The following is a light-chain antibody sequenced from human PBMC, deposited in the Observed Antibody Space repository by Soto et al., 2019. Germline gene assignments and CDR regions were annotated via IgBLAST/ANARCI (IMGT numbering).Light chain of an antibody. CDR1: QSISSY. CDR3: QQTYSTPRT. V-gene: IGKV1-39*01. Sequence: SACLRISNTITCRASQSISSYLNWYQQKPGKAPKLLIYAASSLQSGVPSRFSGSGSGTDFTLTISSLQPEDFATDYCQQTYSTPRTFGQGTKV. J-gene: IGKJ1*01. CDR2: AAS.